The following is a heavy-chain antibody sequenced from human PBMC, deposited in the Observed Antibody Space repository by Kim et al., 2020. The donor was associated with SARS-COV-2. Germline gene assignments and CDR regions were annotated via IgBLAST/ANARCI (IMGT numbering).Heavy chain of an antibody. D-gene: IGHD2-2*01. V-gene: IGHV4-30-2*05. J-gene: IGHJ4*02. Sequence: NPALKSRVTTTVDTSNTQFSLKLSSGTAADTAVYYCARGGYQLLEYYFDYWGQGTLVTVSS. CDR3: ARGGYQLLEYYFDY.